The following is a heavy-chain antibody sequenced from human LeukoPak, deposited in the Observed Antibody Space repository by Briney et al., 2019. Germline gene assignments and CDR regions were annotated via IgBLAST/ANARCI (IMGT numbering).Heavy chain of an antibody. Sequence: SETLSLNCTVSGGSMRSHYWSWIRQSPGKGLAWIGHIYYSGSTNYNPSLKSRVTISADTSKNLFSLRLSSITAADTAIYYCARGNYDFWSGQHAFDIWGQGTMVTVSS. CDR3: ARGNYDFWSGQHAFDI. CDR1: GGSMRSHY. CDR2: IYYSGST. D-gene: IGHD3-3*01. V-gene: IGHV4-59*11. J-gene: IGHJ3*02.